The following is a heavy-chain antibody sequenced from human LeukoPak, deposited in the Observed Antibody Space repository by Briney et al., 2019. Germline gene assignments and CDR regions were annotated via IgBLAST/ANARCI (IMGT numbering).Heavy chain of an antibody. D-gene: IGHD3-10*01. J-gene: IGHJ6*02. CDR2: IKQDGSEK. CDR1: GFTFSSYW. CDR3: ARDAPTGVRGAYYYYGVDV. V-gene: IGHV3-7*01. Sequence: GGSLRLSCAASGFTFSSYWMSWVRQAPGKGLEWVANIKQDGSEKYYVDSVKGRFTISRDNAKNSLYLQMNSLRAEDTAVYYCARDAPTGVRGAYYYYGVDVWGQGTTVTVSS.